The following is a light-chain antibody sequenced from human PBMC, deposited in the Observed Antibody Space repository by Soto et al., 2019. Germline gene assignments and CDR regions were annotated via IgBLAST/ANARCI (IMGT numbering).Light chain of an antibody. CDR2: AAS. J-gene: IGKJ3*01. Sequence: DIQMTQSPSSLSASVGDRVTITCRASQSINTSLTWYQQNPGKAPKLLIYAASRLQSGVPSRFSGSGSGTDFTLTISSLQPEDFTTYYCQQSYSNPRGFGPETKVEIK. V-gene: IGKV1-39*01. CDR3: QQSYSNPRG. CDR1: QSINTS.